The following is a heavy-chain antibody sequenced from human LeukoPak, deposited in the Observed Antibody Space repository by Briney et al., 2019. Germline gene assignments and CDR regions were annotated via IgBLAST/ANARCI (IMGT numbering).Heavy chain of an antibody. Sequence: SETLSLTCTVSGGSISSFCWSWIRQPPGKGLEWIGYIYYSGSTNYNPSLKSRVTISVDTSKNQFSLKLSSVTAADTAVYYCARLLIVDTAMVGSHYFDYWGQGTLVTVSS. V-gene: IGHV4-59*08. CDR1: GGSISSFC. CDR2: IYYSGST. J-gene: IGHJ4*02. CDR3: ARLLIVDTAMVGSHYFDY. D-gene: IGHD5-18*01.